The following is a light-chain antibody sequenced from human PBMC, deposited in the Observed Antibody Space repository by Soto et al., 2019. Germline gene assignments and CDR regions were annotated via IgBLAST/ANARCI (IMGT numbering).Light chain of an antibody. CDR1: SSDVGVYNY. CDR3: SSYTSSSTYV. V-gene: IGLV2-14*01. Sequence: QSVLTQPASVSGSPGQSITISCIGTSSDVGVYNYVSWYQQHPGKAPKLMIYDVSNRPSGVSNRFSGSKSGNTASLTISGLQAEDEADYYCSSYTSSSTYVFGTGTKLTVL. CDR2: DVS. J-gene: IGLJ1*01.